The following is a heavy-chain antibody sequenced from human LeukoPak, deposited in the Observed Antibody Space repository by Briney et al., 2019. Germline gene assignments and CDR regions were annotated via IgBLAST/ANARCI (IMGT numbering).Heavy chain of an antibody. CDR2: IYYSGST. D-gene: IGHD3-22*01. Sequence: SETLSLTCTVSGGSISSYYWSWIRQPPGKGLEWIGYIYYSGSTNYNPSLKSRVTISVDTSKNQFSLKLSSVTAADTAVYYCARVRFYDTTGYSTSYYLDYWGQGALVTVSS. CDR3: ARVRFYDTTGYSTSYYLDY. V-gene: IGHV4-59*01. J-gene: IGHJ4*02. CDR1: GGSISSYY.